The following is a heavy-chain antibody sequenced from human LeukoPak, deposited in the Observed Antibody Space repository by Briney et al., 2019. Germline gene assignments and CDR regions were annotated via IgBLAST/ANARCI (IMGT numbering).Heavy chain of an antibody. J-gene: IGHJ4*02. Sequence: SETLSLTCAVYGGSFSGYYWSWIRQPPGKGLEWIGEINHSGSTNYNPSLKSRVTISVDTSKNQFSLKLSSVTAADTAAYYCARRGYYDSPDYWGQGTLVTVSS. CDR1: GGSFSGYY. V-gene: IGHV4-34*01. CDR2: INHSGST. CDR3: ARRGYYDSPDY. D-gene: IGHD3-22*01.